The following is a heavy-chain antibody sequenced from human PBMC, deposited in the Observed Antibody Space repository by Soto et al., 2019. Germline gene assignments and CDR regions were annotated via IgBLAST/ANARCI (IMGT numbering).Heavy chain of an antibody. CDR2: MYNRGST. CDR3: ARKSDAMADKPPDY. CDR1: GGSISSSPYY. Sequence: SETLSLTCTVPGGSISSSPYYWGWIRQPPGKGLEWIGSMYNRGSTDYNPSLKSRVTISVDTSKNQFSLKLTSVTAADTAIYYCARKSDAMADKPPDYWGQGTLVTVSS. V-gene: IGHV4-39*01. J-gene: IGHJ4*02. D-gene: IGHD6-19*01.